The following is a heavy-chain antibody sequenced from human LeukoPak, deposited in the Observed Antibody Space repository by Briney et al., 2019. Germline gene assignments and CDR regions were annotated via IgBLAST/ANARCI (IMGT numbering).Heavy chain of an antibody. CDR2: ISYDGSNK. CDR1: GFTFSSYA. V-gene: IGHV3-30-3*01. J-gene: IGHJ4*02. D-gene: IGHD6-19*01. Sequence: GRSLRLSCAASGFTFSSYAMHWVRQAPGKGLEWVAVISYDGSNKYYADSVKGRFTISRDNSKNTLYLQMNSLRAEDTAVYYCARDLVSSGWLYYFDYWGQGTLVTVSS. CDR3: ARDLVSSGWLYYFDY.